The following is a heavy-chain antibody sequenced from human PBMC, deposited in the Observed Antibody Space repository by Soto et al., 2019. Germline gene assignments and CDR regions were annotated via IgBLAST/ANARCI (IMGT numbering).Heavy chain of an antibody. D-gene: IGHD1-1*01. CDR3: ARSGDNFNVLDY. J-gene: IGHJ4*02. V-gene: IGHV3-11*04. CDR1: GFTFSDYY. CDR2: SSNSGTIA. Sequence: GGSLRLSCAASGFTFSDYYMSWVRQAPGRGLEWISYSSNSGTIAGYATSVKGRFSISRDNANNSLYLEMNSLRVEDTAVYYCARSGDNFNVLDYWGQGTPVTVSS.